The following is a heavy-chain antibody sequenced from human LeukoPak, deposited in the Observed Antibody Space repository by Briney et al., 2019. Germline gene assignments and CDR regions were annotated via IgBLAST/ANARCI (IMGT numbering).Heavy chain of an antibody. CDR1: GFTFDDYG. CDR2: ISWNSDNI. Sequence: GRSLRLSCAASGFTFDDYGMHWLRQAPGKGLEWVSSISWNSDNIDYADSVKGRFTISRDNAKNSLYLQMNSLRIEDMAFYYCAKGGCSSIKCYTNYWGQGTLVTVSS. CDR3: AKGGCSSIKCYTNY. J-gene: IGHJ4*02. D-gene: IGHD2-2*02. V-gene: IGHV3-9*03.